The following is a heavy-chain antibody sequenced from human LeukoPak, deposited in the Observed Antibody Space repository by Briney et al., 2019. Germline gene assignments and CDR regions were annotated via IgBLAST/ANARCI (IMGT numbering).Heavy chain of an antibody. CDR2: ISYDGSKK. J-gene: IGHJ4*02. V-gene: IGHV3-30*03. Sequence: PGGSLRLSCAASGFTFSSHGIHWVRQAPGKGLEWVAVISYDGSKKYYADSVKGRFTISRDNSKNTVYLQMNSLRAEDTAVYYCAREARVQYYYDSSGYSDYWGQGTLVTVSS. CDR3: AREARVQYYYDSSGYSDY. D-gene: IGHD3-22*01. CDR1: GFTFSSHG.